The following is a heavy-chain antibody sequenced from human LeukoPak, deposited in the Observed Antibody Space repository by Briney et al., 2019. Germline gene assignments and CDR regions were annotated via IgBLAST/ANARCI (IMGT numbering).Heavy chain of an antibody. CDR1: GFTFSDYY. D-gene: IGHD3-10*01. CDR3: ARDARYYYGEDAFDM. CDR2: ISSSSSYI. J-gene: IGHJ3*02. V-gene: IGHV3-11*06. Sequence: GGSLRLSCAASGFTFSDYYMSWIRQAPGKGLEWVSSISSSSSYIYYADSVKGRFTISRDNAKNSLYLQMNSLRAEDTAVYYCARDARYYYGEDAFDMWGQGTMVTVSS.